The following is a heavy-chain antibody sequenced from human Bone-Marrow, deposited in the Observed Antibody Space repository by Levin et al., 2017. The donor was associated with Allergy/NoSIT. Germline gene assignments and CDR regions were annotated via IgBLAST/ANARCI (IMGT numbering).Heavy chain of an antibody. J-gene: IGHJ4*02. CDR3: ARGGIVVAARFFDY. CDR1: GGSFTSYY. V-gene: IGHV4-59*01. Sequence: PSETLSLTCTVSGGSFTSYYWSSIRQPPGKGLEWIGFIYHSGSTNYNPSLKSRVTISVDTSKNQFSLKLNSVTAADTAVYYCARGGIVVAARFFDYWGQGTLVTVSS. CDR2: IYHSGST. D-gene: IGHD6-13*01.